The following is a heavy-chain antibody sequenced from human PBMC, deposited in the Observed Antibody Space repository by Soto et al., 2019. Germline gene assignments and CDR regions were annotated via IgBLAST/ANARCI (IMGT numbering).Heavy chain of an antibody. CDR1: GFTFSSYG. J-gene: IGHJ3*02. Sequence: GGSLRLSCAASGFTFSSYGMHWVRQAPGKGLEWVAVIWYDGSNKYYADSVKGRFTISRDNSKNTLYLQMNSLRAEDTAVYYCAREANFGVVIIFSDAFDIWGQGTMVTVSS. CDR3: AREANFGVVIIFSDAFDI. V-gene: IGHV3-33*01. CDR2: IWYDGSNK. D-gene: IGHD3-3*01.